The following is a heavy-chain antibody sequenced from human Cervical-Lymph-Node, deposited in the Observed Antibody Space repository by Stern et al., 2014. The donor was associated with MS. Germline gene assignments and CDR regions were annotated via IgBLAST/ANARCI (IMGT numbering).Heavy chain of an antibody. J-gene: IGHJ4*02. D-gene: IGHD6-19*01. CDR3: ARISECAGHSSGWYDY. CDR1: GFSLSTSGMC. Sequence: QVTLRESGPALVKPTQTLTLTCTFSGFSLSTSGMCVSWIRQPPGKALEWLARNDWDDDKYYSKSLKTRLTISKDTSKNQVVLTMTNMETVDTATYYCARISECAGHSSGWYDYWGQGTLVTVSS. V-gene: IGHV2-70*15. CDR2: NDWDDDK.